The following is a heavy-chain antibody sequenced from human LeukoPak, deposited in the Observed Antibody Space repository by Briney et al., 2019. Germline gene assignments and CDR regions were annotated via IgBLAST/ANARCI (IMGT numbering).Heavy chain of an antibody. CDR3: ARGPVTMVRGVSYFDY. Sequence: SETLSLTCTVSGGSISSYYWSWLRQPAGKGLEWIGRIYTSGSTNYNPSLKSRVTMSVDTSKNQFSLKLSSVTAADTAVYYCARGPVTMVRGVSYFDYWGQGTLVTVSS. V-gene: IGHV4-4*07. CDR1: GGSISSYY. J-gene: IGHJ4*02. D-gene: IGHD3-10*01. CDR2: IYTSGST.